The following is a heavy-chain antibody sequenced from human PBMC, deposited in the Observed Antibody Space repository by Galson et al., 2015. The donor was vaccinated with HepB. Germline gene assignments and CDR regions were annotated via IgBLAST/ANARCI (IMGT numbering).Heavy chain of an antibody. V-gene: IGHV3-30*03. CDR3: ARVWEKGRTTRWSNYYYGMDV. CDR2: IAHDGSNR. Sequence: SLRLSCAASGFTFSDYSIHWVRQAPGKGLEWVAVIAHDGSNRYYADSVKGRFTIYSDHFEDTLYLQMNSLRPEDTAIYYCARVWEKGRTTRWSNYYYGMDVWGQGTTVTVSS. J-gene: IGHJ6*02. CDR1: GFTFSDYS. D-gene: IGHD1-7*01.